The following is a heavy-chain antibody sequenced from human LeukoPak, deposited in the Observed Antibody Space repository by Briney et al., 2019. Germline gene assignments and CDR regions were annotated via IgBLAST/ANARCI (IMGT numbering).Heavy chain of an antibody. CDR2: ISHDGSNK. Sequence: PGRSLRLSCAASGFTFSSYGMHWVRQAPGKGLEWVAVISHDGSNKYYADSVKGRFTISRDNSKNTLYLQMNSLRAEDTAVYYCAKQGDGGYFDYWGQGTLVTVSS. CDR1: GFTFSSYG. J-gene: IGHJ4*02. V-gene: IGHV3-30*18. CDR3: AKQGDGGYFDY. D-gene: IGHD3-16*01.